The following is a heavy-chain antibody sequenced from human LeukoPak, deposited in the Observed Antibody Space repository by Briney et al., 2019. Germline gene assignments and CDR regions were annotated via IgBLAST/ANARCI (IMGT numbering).Heavy chain of an antibody. CDR1: GYSFTSYW. CDR3: ARLNHYDSSGDDGFDI. CDR2: IYPGDSDT. D-gene: IGHD3-22*01. J-gene: IGHJ3*02. V-gene: IGHV5-51*01. Sequence: GESLKISCKGSGYSFTSYWIGWVRQMPGKGLEWMGIIYPGDSDTKYSPSFQGQVTISADKSISTAYLQWSSLKASDTAMYYCARLNHYDSSGDDGFDIWGRGTMVTVSS.